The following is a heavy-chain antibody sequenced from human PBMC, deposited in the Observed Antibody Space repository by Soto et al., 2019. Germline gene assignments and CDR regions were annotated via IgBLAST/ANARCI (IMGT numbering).Heavy chain of an antibody. J-gene: IGHJ4*02. D-gene: IGHD2-15*01. CDR2: IRSGRYGATT. CDR3: TRAPLRCSGGSCYSADS. Sequence: LRLSCTTSGFTFADHGMSWVRQAPGKGLDWLGFIRSGRYGATTEYAAPVKGRFTVSRDDSKNIAYLQLNNLHTEDTGVYYCTRAPLRCSGGSCYSADSWGRGTQVTVSS. V-gene: IGHV3-49*04. CDR1: GFTFADHG.